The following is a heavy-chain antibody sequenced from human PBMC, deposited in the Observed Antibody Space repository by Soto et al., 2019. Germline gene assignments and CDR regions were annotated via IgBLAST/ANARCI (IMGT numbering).Heavy chain of an antibody. CDR2: IYYSGST. CDR3: ARQRAPYGDFDY. J-gene: IGHJ4*02. V-gene: IGHV4-59*08. D-gene: IGHD4-17*01. CDR1: GGSISSYY. Sequence: SETLSLTCTVSGGSISSYYWSWIRQPPGKGLEWIGYIYYSGSTNYNPSLKSRVTISVDTSKNQFSLKLTSVTAADTAVYYCARQRAPYGDFDYWGQGTLVTVSS.